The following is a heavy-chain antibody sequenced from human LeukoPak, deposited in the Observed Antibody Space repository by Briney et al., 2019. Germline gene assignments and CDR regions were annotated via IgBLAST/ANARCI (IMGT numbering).Heavy chain of an antibody. Sequence: GRSLLLSCAASGFPFSASAMTWVRPAPGKGLEWVSHILSTGTTYYADSMRGRFTISRDNSKNTLYLLMTSLRADDTAVYYCATVKYDYGDPVGWFDPWGQGTLVTVSS. CDR1: GFPFSASA. D-gene: IGHD4-17*01. CDR2: ILSTGTT. J-gene: IGHJ5*02. V-gene: IGHV3-23*01. CDR3: ATVKYDYGDPVGWFDP.